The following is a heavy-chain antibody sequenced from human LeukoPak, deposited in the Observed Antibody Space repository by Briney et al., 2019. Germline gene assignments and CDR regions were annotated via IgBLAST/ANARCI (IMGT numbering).Heavy chain of an antibody. D-gene: IGHD1-26*01. CDR3: TTEHTLGKVGAIDY. CDR1: GFTVSSNY. Sequence: GGSLRLSCAASGFTVSSNYMSWVRQAPGKGLEWVGRIKSKADGGTTDYAAPVKDRFTISRDDSKNTLYLQMNSLKAEDTAVYYCTTEHTLGKVGAIDYWGQGTLVTVSS. J-gene: IGHJ4*02. CDR2: IKSKADGGTT. V-gene: IGHV3-15*01.